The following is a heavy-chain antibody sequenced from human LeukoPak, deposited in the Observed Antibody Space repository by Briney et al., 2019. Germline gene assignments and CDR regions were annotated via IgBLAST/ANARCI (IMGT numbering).Heavy chain of an antibody. J-gene: IGHJ4*02. CDR3: ANIGGSATLRVDY. Sequence: SETLSLTCAVYGGSFSGYYWSWIRQPPGKGLEWIGEINHSGSTNYNPSLKSRVTISVDTSKNQFSLKLSSVTAADTAVYYCANIGGSATLRVDYWGQGTLVTVSS. D-gene: IGHD2-15*01. V-gene: IGHV4-34*01. CDR1: GGSFSGYY. CDR2: INHSGST.